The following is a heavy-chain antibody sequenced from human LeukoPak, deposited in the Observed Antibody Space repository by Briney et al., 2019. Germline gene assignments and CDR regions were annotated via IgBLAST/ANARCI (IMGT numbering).Heavy chain of an antibody. Sequence: SQTLSLTCAVSGGSISSGGYSWSWIRQPPGKGLEWIGYIYHSGSTYYNPSLKSRVAISVDRSKNQFSLKLSSVTAADTAVYYCARALTGHFDYWGQGTLVTVSS. CDR2: IYHSGST. D-gene: IGHD7-27*01. CDR3: ARALTGHFDY. CDR1: GGSISSGGYS. J-gene: IGHJ4*02. V-gene: IGHV4-30-2*01.